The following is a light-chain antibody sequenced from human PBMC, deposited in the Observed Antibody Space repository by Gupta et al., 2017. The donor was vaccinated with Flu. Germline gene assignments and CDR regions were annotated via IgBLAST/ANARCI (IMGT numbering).Light chain of an antibody. CDR3: LQRNNWPIT. CDR1: HFVSTL. V-gene: IGKV3-11*01. Sequence: EVVLTQSPVTLSLSVGETATLSCRASHFVSTLLAWYQQKAGQPPRLLIYDTFKRAPGVPARFSGSRSGTDFTLTISRLDPEDFATYYCLQRNNWPITFGGGTKVEV. J-gene: IGKJ4*01. CDR2: DTF.